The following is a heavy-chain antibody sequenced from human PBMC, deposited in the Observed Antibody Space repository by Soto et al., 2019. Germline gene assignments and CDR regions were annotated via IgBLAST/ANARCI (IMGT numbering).Heavy chain of an antibody. Sequence: SETLSLTCTVSGGSVSNFYWSWIRKPPGKGLEWIGRIYATGSTDYNPSLKSRLTMSVDMSKNQFSLRLSSVTAADTAIYYCATRITVFGLLIPPFDPWGQGTQVTVSS. CDR2: IYATGST. J-gene: IGHJ5*02. CDR3: ATRITVFGLLIPPFDP. CDR1: GGSVSNFY. V-gene: IGHV4-4*07. D-gene: IGHD3-3*01.